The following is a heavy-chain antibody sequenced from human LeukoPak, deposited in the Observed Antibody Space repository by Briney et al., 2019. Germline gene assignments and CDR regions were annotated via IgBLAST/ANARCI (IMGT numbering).Heavy chain of an antibody. J-gene: IGHJ6*02. V-gene: IGHV3-15*01. Sequence: GGSLRLSCAASGFTFSNAGMNWIRQAPGKGLEWVGRIKTSTDGETTDYAAPVKGRFTIPRDDSKTTLYLQMNSLKTEDTAVYYCTVWLGAVWGQGTTVIVSS. CDR2: IKTSTDGETT. CDR3: TVWLGAV. CDR1: GFTFSNAG. D-gene: IGHD3-10*01.